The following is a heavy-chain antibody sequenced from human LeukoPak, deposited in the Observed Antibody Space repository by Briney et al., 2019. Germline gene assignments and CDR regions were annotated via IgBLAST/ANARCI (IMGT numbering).Heavy chain of an antibody. CDR1: AFPFRNYA. J-gene: IGHJ4*02. D-gene: IGHD6-13*01. V-gene: IGHV3-30*18. CDR2: IASDGNDK. CDR3: AKDGAMAAAGYYFDY. Sequence: PGGSLRLSCAASAFPFRNYAMHWLRQAPGKGLEWVAVIASDGNDKHLADSVKGRFTISRDNSRNTLFLQMNSLRPEDTAVYYCAKDGAMAAAGYYFDYWGQGTPVTVSS.